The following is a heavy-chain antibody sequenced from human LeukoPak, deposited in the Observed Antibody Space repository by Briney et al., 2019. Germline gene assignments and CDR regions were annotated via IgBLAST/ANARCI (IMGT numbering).Heavy chain of an antibody. V-gene: IGHV3-9*01. CDR2: ISWNSGSI. J-gene: IGHJ4*02. Sequence: GGSLRLSCAGSGFIFNNYAMHWVRQPPGKGLEWVSGISWNSGSIDYADSVKGRFTISRDNAKNSLYLQMNSLRVEDTAFYYCAKDNRRHYTSGPNPDSLRWGQGALVTVSS. D-gene: IGHD6-19*01. CDR1: GFIFNNYA. CDR3: AKDNRRHYTSGPNPDSLR.